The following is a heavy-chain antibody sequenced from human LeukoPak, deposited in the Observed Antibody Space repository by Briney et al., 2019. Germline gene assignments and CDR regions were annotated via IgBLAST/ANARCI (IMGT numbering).Heavy chain of an antibody. J-gene: IGHJ5*02. Sequence: PSETLSLTCSVSDGSITTNDYCWGWIRQPPGKGLEWIGSISYSGSTYYNPSLRSRVTISVDTSKNQFSLNLSSVTAADTAIYYCARHDRLAAAGLNWFDPWGQGTLVTVSS. CDR2: ISYSGST. V-gene: IGHV4-39*01. D-gene: IGHD6-13*01. CDR1: DGSITTNDYC. CDR3: ARHDRLAAAGLNWFDP.